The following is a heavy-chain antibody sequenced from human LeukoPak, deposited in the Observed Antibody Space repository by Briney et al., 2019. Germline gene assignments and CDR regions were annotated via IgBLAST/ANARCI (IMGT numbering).Heavy chain of an antibody. V-gene: IGHV3-7*01. Sequence: PGGSLRLSCAASGFTFSSYWMSWVRQAPGKGLEWVANINQDGSEKYYVDSVKGRFTISRDNARNSLYLQMNSLRAEDTAVYYCAKAFSSSWHNWGQGTLVTVSS. J-gene: IGHJ4*02. CDR2: INQDGSEK. CDR1: GFTFSSYW. CDR3: AKAFSSSWHN. D-gene: IGHD6-13*01.